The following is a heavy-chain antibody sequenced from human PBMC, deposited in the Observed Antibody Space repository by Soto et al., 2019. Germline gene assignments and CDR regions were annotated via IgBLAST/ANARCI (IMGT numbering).Heavy chain of an antibody. CDR2: INGDGSET. Sequence: EVQLVESGGVLVQPGGSLRLSCAASGFTFSTYWMHWVRQAPGKGLVWLSRINGDGSETVYADSVKGRFTISRDNAKNTLDLQMKSLRAEDTAVYYCTRSITGFSYADSWGQGTLVTVSS. CDR3: TRSITGFSYADS. D-gene: IGHD2-2*01. CDR1: GFTFSTYW. V-gene: IGHV3-74*01. J-gene: IGHJ4*02.